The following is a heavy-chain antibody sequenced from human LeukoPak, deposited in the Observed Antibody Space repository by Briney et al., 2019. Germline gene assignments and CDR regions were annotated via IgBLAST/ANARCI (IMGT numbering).Heavy chain of an antibody. CDR1: GGSISSSSYY. Sequence: SETLSLTCTVSGGSISSSSYYWGWIRQPPGKGLEWIGSIYYSGSTYYNPSLKSRVTISVDTSKNQFSLKLSSVTAADTAVYYYARPWPLNSSRGYGMDVWGQGTTVTVSS. CDR3: ARPWPLNSSRGYGMDV. CDR2: IYYSGST. D-gene: IGHD6-13*01. V-gene: IGHV4-39*01. J-gene: IGHJ6*02.